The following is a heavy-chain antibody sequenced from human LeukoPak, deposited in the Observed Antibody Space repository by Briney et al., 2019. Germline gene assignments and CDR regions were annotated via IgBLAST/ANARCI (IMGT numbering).Heavy chain of an antibody. J-gene: IGHJ3*02. CDR2: ISAYNGNT. V-gene: IGHV1-18*01. Sequence: ASVKVSCKASGYTFTSYGISWVRQAPGQGLEWMGWISAYNGNTNYAQKLQGRVTMTTDTSTSTAYMELRSLRSDDTAVYYCARDTGIFAVGAIDAFGIWGQGTMVTVSS. CDR3: ARDTGIFAVGAIDAFGI. D-gene: IGHD1-26*01. CDR1: GYTFTSYG.